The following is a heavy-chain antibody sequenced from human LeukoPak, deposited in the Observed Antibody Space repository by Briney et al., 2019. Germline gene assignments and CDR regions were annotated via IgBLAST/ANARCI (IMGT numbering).Heavy chain of an antibody. CDR3: ARVIEVGAIKN. V-gene: IGHV1-2*02. D-gene: IGHD1-26*01. CDR1: GYTFTGHY. J-gene: IGHJ4*02. Sequence: ASVKVSCKASGYTFTGHYIHWVRQAPGQGLEWMGWINPNSGGTSCAQKFQGRVTMTRDTSISTAYMELSRLRSDDTAVYYCARVIEVGAIKNWGQGTLVTVSS. CDR2: INPNSGGT.